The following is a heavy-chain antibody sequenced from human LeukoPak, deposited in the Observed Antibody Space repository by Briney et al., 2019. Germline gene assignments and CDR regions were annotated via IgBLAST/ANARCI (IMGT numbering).Heavy chain of an antibody. CDR1: GGSISSYY. CDR3: ARGRGRGAFDI. Sequence: SETLSLTCTVSGGSISSYYWSWLRQPPGKGLEWIGYIYYSGSTNYNPSLKSRVTISVDTSKNQFSLKLSSVTAADTAVYYCARGRGRGAFDIWGQGTMVTVSS. CDR2: IYYSGST. J-gene: IGHJ3*02. V-gene: IGHV4-59*01.